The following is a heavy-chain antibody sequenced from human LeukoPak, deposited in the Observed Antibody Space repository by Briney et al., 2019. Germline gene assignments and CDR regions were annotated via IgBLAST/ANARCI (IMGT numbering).Heavy chain of an antibody. V-gene: IGHV3-53*01. J-gene: IGHJ6*02. CDR2: IYSGGAT. D-gene: IGHD4-17*01. Sequence: GGSLRLSCAASGFSVSNYYMNWFRQSPGKGLEWVSLIYSGGATYYADSVEGRFTVFRDDSKNTLYLQMNSLRAEDTAVYYCARDLAGDYGYYYYYYGMDVWGQGTTVTVSS. CDR3: ARDLAGDYGYYYYYYGMDV. CDR1: GFSVSNYY.